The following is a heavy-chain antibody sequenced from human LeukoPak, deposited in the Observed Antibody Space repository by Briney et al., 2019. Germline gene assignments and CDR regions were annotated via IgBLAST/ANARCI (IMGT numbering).Heavy chain of an antibody. CDR3: AKGDDYGDYLSYYYYYGMDV. CDR2: ISGSGGST. D-gene: IGHD4-17*01. CDR1: GFTFSSYA. Sequence: GRSLRLSCAASGFTFSSYAMSWVRQALGKGLEWVSAISGSGGSTYYADSVKGRFTISRDNSKNTLYLQMNSLRAEDTAVYYCAKGDDYGDYLSYYYYYGMDVWGQGTTVTVSS. J-gene: IGHJ6*02. V-gene: IGHV3-23*01.